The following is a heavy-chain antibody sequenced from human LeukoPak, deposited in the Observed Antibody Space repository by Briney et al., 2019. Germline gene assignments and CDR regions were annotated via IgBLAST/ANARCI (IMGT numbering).Heavy chain of an antibody. V-gene: IGHV3-33*01. Sequence: SGGSLRLSCAASGFTFSSYGMHWVRQAPGKGLEWVAVILSDGSKEFYTDSVKGRFTISRDNSKNTLYLQMNSLRAEDTAVYYCVRGRVVVGATTRFTMGYWGQGTLVTVSS. CDR3: VRGRVVVGATTRFTMGY. J-gene: IGHJ4*02. CDR1: GFTFSSYG. D-gene: IGHD1-26*01. CDR2: ILSDGSKE.